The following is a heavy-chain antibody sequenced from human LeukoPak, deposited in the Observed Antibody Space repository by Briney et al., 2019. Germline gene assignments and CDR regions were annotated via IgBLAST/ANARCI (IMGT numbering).Heavy chain of an antibody. CDR1: GFTFSAYY. J-gene: IGHJ4*02. Sequence: PGGSLRLSCAASGFTFSAYYMSWIRQAPGKGLERVSHISGSGSNIYYPDSVKGRFTISRDNAKNSLYLQMNSLRADDMAVYYCARGTGEIDYWGQGTLVTVSS. CDR3: ARGTGEIDY. D-gene: IGHD7-27*01. V-gene: IGHV3-11*04. CDR2: ISGSGSNI.